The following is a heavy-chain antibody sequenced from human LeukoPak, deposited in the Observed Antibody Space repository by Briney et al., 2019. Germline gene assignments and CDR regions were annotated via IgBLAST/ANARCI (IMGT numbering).Heavy chain of an antibody. CDR3: ASGAQTGEDYYYDSSGSKNYDY. CDR2: IIPILGTA. J-gene: IGHJ4*02. CDR1: GGTFSSYA. Sequence: SVKVSCKASGGTFSSYAISWVRQAPGQGLEWMGGIIPILGTANYAQKFQGRVTITADESTSTAYMELGSLRSEDTAVYYCASGAQTGEDYYYDSSGSKNYDYWGQGTLVTVSS. V-gene: IGHV1-69*13. D-gene: IGHD3-22*01.